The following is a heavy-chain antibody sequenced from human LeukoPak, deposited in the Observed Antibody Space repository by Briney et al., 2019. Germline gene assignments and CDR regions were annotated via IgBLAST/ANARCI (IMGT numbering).Heavy chain of an antibody. Sequence: PVQSLDSASVLTIDLSIIDYADSVKGRFTISSDKAKNSLYLQMNSLRAEDTAVYYCVRDKDWAFDYWGQGTLIAVSS. J-gene: IGHJ4*02. CDR3: VRDKDWAFDY. V-gene: IGHV3-11*04. D-gene: IGHD3-9*01. CDR2: LTIDLSII.